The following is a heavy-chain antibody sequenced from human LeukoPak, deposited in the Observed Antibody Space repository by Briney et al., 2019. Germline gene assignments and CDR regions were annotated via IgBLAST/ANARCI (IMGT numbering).Heavy chain of an antibody. J-gene: IGHJ4*02. CDR3: ASNISCLV. D-gene: IGHD2-15*01. CDR1: GFTFSSYW. Sequence: GGSLRLSCAASGFTFSSYWMHWVRQAPGKGLVWVSRIKGDGSSTSYADSVKGRFTISRDNAKNTLYLQMNSLRAEDTAVYYCASNISCLVRGQGTLVTVSS. CDR2: IKGDGSST. V-gene: IGHV3-74*01.